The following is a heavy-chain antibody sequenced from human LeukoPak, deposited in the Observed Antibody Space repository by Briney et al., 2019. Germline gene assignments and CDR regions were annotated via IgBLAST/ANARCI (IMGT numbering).Heavy chain of an antibody. CDR2: IYYTGST. CDR1: GGSINNYY. Sequence: SETLSLTCTVAGGSINNYYWSWVRQPPGAGLEWLAYIYYTGSTNYNPSLKTRLTISVDTSKNQFALRLHSVAAADTAVYYCARLSQYYDIPTHYRYYWGQGILVTVSS. D-gene: IGHD3-9*01. V-gene: IGHV4-59*08. CDR3: ARLSQYYDIPTHYRYY. J-gene: IGHJ4*02.